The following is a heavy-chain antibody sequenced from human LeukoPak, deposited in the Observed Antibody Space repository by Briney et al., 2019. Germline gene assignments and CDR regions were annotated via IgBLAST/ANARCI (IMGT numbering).Heavy chain of an antibody. CDR3: ARAVLRYFDWLGKEYHFDY. CDR1: GGSINSYY. J-gene: IGHJ4*02. D-gene: IGHD3-9*01. CDR2: IYYSGST. Sequence: PSETLSLTCTVSGGSINSYYWSWIRQPPGKGLEWIGYIYYSGSTNYNPSLKSRVTISVDTSKNQFSLKLSSVTAADTAVYYCARAVLRYFDWLGKEYHFDYWGQGTLVTVSS. V-gene: IGHV4-59*01.